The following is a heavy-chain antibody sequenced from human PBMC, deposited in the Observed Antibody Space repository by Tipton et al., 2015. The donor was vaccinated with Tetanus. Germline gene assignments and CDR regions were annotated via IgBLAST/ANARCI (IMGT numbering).Heavy chain of an antibody. CDR2: IYTSGST. D-gene: IGHD3-22*01. V-gene: IGHV4-4*07. J-gene: IGHJ4*02. CDR3: ARAGFYYDSSGYSED. CDR1: GGSISSYY. Sequence: TLSLTCTVSGGSISSYYWSWIRQPAGKGLEWIGRIYTSGSTNYNPSLKSRVPMSVDTSKNQFSLKLSSVTAADTAVYYCARAGFYYDSSGYSEDWGQGTLVTVSS.